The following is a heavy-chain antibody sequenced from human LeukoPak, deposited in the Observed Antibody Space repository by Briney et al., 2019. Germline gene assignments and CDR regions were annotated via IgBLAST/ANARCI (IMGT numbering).Heavy chain of an antibody. Sequence: ASVKVSCKASGYTFTGYYMHWVRQAPGQGLEWMGWINPNSGGTNYAQKFQGRVTMTRDTSINTAYMELSRLRSGDTAVYYCARDYYGSGSYRENWFDPWGQGTLVTVSS. CDR1: GYTFTGYY. D-gene: IGHD3-10*01. J-gene: IGHJ5*02. V-gene: IGHV1-2*02. CDR2: INPNSGGT. CDR3: ARDYYGSGSYRENWFDP.